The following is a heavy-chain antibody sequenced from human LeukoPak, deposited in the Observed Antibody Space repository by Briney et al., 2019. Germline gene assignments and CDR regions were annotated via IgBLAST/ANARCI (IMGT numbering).Heavy chain of an antibody. J-gene: IGHJ6*04. CDR1: GFTFSSYS. CDR2: ISSLSGTI. D-gene: IGHD3-10*02. Sequence: GGSLRLSCAASGFTFSSYSMNWVRQAPGEGLEWVSYISSLSGTIYYADSVKGRFTISRDNAKNSLYLQMNSLRAEDTAVYYCAELGITMIGGVWGKGTTVTISS. V-gene: IGHV3-48*01. CDR3: AELGITMIGGV.